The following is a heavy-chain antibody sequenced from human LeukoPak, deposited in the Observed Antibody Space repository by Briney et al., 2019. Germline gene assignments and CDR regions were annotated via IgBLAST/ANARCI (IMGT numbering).Heavy chain of an antibody. J-gene: IGHJ4*02. CDR3: AREDRSWYYDFWSGPRDFDY. CDR1: GFTFSSYS. CDR2: ISSSSSYI. V-gene: IGHV3-21*01. Sequence: GGSLRLSCAASGFTFSSYSMNWVRQAPGKRLEWVSSISSSSSYIYYADSVKGRFTISRDNAKNSLYLQMNSLRAEDTAVYYCAREDRSWYYDFWSGPRDFDYWGQGTLVTVSS. D-gene: IGHD3-3*01.